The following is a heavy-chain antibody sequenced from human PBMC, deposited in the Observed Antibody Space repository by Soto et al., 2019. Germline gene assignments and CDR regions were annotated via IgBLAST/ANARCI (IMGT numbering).Heavy chain of an antibody. J-gene: IGHJ3*02. V-gene: IGHV1-46*01. CDR3: ARAMPYYYDSSGPQDAFDI. Sequence: QVQLVQSGAEVKKPGASVKVSCKASGYTFTSYYMHWVRQAPGQGLEWMGIINPSGGSTSYAQKFQGRVTMTRDTSTSTVYMELSSLRSEDTAVYYCARAMPYYYDSSGPQDAFDIWSQGTMVTVSS. CDR2: INPSGGST. CDR1: GYTFTSYY. D-gene: IGHD3-22*01.